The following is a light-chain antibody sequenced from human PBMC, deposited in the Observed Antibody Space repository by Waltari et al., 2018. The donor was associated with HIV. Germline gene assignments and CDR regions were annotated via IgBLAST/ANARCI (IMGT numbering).Light chain of an antibody. CDR2: ATS. CDR3: QQASSLPLT. Sequence: DIRMTQSPSSVSASVGDRVPITCRASQRIGRWLVWYQQTPGKAPKLLIYATSTLQPGVPSRFSGSGSGTTFALTITSLQPEDFATYYCQQASSLPLTFGGGTKVEIK. CDR1: QRIGRW. J-gene: IGKJ4*01. V-gene: IGKV1-12*01.